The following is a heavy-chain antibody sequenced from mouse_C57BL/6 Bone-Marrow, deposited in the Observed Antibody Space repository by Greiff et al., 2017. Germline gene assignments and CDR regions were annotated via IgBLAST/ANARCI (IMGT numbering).Heavy chain of an antibody. Sequence: VQLKQPGAELVKPGASVKLSCKASGYTFTSYWMHWVKQRPGQGLEWIGMIHPNSGSTNYNEKFKSKATLTVDKSSSTAYMQLSSLTSEDSAVYYCARGKTEDYFDYWGQGTTLTVSS. V-gene: IGHV1-64*01. CDR2: IHPNSGST. CDR3: ARGKTEDYFDY. J-gene: IGHJ2*01. CDR1: GYTFTSYW.